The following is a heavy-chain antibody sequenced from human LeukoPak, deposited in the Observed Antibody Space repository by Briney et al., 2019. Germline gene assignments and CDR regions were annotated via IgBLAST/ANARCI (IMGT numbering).Heavy chain of an antibody. V-gene: IGHV1-18*01. CDR1: GYTFTSHG. D-gene: IGHD3-10*01. Sequence: ASVKVSCKASGYTFTSHGISWVRQAPGQGLEWMGWISAYNGNTNYAQKLQGRVTMTTDTSTSTAYMELRSLRSDDTAVYYCAREQVLLWFGELNNWFDPWGQGTLVTVSS. CDR3: AREQVLLWFGELNNWFDP. CDR2: ISAYNGNT. J-gene: IGHJ5*02.